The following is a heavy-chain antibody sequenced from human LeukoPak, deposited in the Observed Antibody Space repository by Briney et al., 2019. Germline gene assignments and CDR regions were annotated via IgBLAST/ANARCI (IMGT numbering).Heavy chain of an antibody. V-gene: IGHV3-21*01. CDR3: ARDLFGVVTKPYFDY. D-gene: IGHD3-3*01. CDR1: GFTFSSYS. Sequence: GTSLRLSCAASGFTFSSYSMNWVRQAPGKGLEWVSSISSSSSYIYYADSVKGRFTISRDNAKNSLYLQMNTLRAEDTAVYYCARDLFGVVTKPYFDYWGQGTLVTVSS. CDR2: ISSSSSYI. J-gene: IGHJ4*02.